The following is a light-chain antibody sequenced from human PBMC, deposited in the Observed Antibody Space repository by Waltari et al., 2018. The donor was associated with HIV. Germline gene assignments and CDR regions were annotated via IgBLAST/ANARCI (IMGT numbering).Light chain of an antibody. J-gene: IGLJ2*01. V-gene: IGLV1-47*01. CDR1: SSNIGSYY. CDR3: AAWSGSLSGVV. Sequence: QSVLTQPPSASGTPGQRVTISCSGSSSNIGSYYVYWYQQLPGTAPKLLIYRNNPRPSGGPDRFSGSKSGTSGSLAISGLRSEDEADYFCAAWSGSLSGVVFGGGTKLTVL. CDR2: RNN.